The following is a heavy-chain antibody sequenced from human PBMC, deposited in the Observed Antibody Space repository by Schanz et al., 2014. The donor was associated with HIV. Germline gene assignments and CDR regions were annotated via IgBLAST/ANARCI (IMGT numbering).Heavy chain of an antibody. Sequence: EVQLVESGGGLVQPGRSLRLSCAASGFTFDDYAMYWVRQAPGKGLEWVSGISWNSGSINYADSVKGRFTISRDNAKNSLYLQMNSLRADDTALYYCAKAKSPWTFYYYGMDVWGQGTTVTVSS. CDR2: ISWNSGSI. CDR1: GFTFDDYA. CDR3: AKAKSPWTFYYYGMDV. V-gene: IGHV3-9*01. J-gene: IGHJ6*02.